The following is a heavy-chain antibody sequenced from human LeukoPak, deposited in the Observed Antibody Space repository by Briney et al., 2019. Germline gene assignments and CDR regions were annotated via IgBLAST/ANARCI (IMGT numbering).Heavy chain of an antibody. CDR3: ARDGGGYYPSFDY. D-gene: IGHD3-22*01. CDR1: GGSISSGGYY. CDR2: IYHSGST. J-gene: IGHJ4*02. V-gene: IGHV4-30-2*01. Sequence: SQTLSLTCTVSGGSISSGGYYWSWIRQPPGKGLEWIGYIYHSGSTYYNPSLKSRVTISVDRSKNQFSLKLSSVTAADAAVYYCARDGGGYYPSFDYWGQGTLVTVSS.